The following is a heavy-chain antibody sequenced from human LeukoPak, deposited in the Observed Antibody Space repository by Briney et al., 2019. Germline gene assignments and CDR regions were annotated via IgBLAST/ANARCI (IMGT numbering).Heavy chain of an antibody. Sequence: ASVKVSCKASGYTFTGYYMHWVRQAPGQGLEWMGWISAYNGNTNYAQKLQGRVTMTTDTSTSTAYMELRSLRSDDTAVYYCARAGYYDSSGYYSYYFDYWGQGTLVTVSS. CDR3: ARAGYYDSSGYYSYYFDY. J-gene: IGHJ4*02. D-gene: IGHD3-22*01. CDR2: ISAYNGNT. CDR1: GYTFTGYY. V-gene: IGHV1-18*04.